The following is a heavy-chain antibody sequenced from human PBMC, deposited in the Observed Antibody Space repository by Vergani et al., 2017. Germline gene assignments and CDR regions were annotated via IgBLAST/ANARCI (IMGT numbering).Heavy chain of an antibody. Sequence: QVQLVESGGGVVQPGRSLRLSCAASGFTFSSYAMHWVRQAPGKGLEWVAVISYDGSNKYYADSVKGRFTISGDNSKNTLYLHMNSLRAEDTAVYYCAGAAARMTPPAFDMWGQGTVVTVSS. CDR1: GFTFSSYA. D-gene: IGHD2-15*01. V-gene: IGHV3-30-3*01. CDR2: ISYDGSNK. CDR3: AGAAARMTPPAFDM. J-gene: IGHJ3*02.